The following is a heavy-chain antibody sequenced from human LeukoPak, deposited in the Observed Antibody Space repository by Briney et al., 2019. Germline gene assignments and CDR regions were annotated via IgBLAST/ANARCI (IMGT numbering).Heavy chain of an antibody. Sequence: EASVKASCKASGYTFTDYYMHWVQQAPGQGLEWMGWINPNSGATNFAQKFQGRVTMTRDTSISTAHMGLSRLRSDDTAVYYWARYTATVRGLDYRGQGALVTVSS. CDR3: ARYTATVRGLDY. CDR2: INPNSGAT. V-gene: IGHV1-2*03. CDR1: GYTFTDYY. J-gene: IGHJ4*02. D-gene: IGHD4-17*01.